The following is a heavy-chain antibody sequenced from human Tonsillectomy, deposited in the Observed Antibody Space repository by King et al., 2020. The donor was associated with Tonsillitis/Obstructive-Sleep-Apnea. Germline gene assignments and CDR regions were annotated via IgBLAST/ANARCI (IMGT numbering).Heavy chain of an antibody. Sequence: QLVQSGAEVKKPGASVKVSCKASGYTFTGYYMHWVRQAPGQGLEWMVWINPNSGGTNYAQKFQGRVTMTRDTSISTAYMELSRLRSDDTAVYYCARDGGYYDSSGYYYEGNWFDPWGQGTLVTVSS. J-gene: IGHJ5*02. V-gene: IGHV1-2*02. D-gene: IGHD3-22*01. CDR3: ARDGGYYDSSGYYYEGNWFDP. CDR1: GYTFTGYY. CDR2: INPNSGGT.